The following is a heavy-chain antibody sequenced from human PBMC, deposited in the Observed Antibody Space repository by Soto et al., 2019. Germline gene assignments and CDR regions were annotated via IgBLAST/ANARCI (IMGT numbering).Heavy chain of an antibody. J-gene: IGHJ6*03. Sequence: ASVKVSCKASGYTFTGYYMHWVRQAPGQGLEWMGWINPNSGGTNYAQKFQGWVTMTRDTSISTAYMELSRLRSDDTAVYYCARGAATRYYYYYYYYMDVWGKGTTVNVS. V-gene: IGHV1-2*04. CDR1: GYTFTGYY. D-gene: IGHD2-15*01. CDR3: ARGAATRYYYYYYYYMDV. CDR2: INPNSGGT.